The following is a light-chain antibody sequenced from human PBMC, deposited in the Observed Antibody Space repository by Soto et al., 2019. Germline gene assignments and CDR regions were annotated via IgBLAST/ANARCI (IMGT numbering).Light chain of an antibody. V-gene: IGKV1-12*01. CDR3: QQANSFPRVT. Sequence: DIQMTQSPSSVSASVGDRVTITCRASQGIASWLAWHQQKPGKAPNLLIYAASSLQSGVPSRFSGSGSGTDFTLTISSLQPEDFATYYCQQANSFPRVTFGPGTKVDIK. CDR2: AAS. CDR1: QGIASW. J-gene: IGKJ3*01.